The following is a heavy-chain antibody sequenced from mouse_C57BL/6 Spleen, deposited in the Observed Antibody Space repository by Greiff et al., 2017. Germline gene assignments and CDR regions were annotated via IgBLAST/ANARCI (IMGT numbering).Heavy chain of an antibody. CDR3: ARRDCSSGGFAY. Sequence: VKLQESGAELVRPGTSVKMSCTASGYTFTNYWIGWAKQRPGHGLEWIGDIYPGGGYTNYNDKFKGKATLTADKSSSTAYMQFSSLTSEDSAIYYCARRDCSSGGFAYWGQGTPVTVAA. J-gene: IGHJ3*01. CDR2: IYPGGGYT. D-gene: IGHD1-1*01. CDR1: GYTFTNYW. V-gene: IGHV1-63*01.